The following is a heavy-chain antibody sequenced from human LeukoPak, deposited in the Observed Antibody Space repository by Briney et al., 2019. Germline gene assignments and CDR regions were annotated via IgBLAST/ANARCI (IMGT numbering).Heavy chain of an antibody. D-gene: IGHD6-19*01. J-gene: IGHJ4*02. Sequence: PGGSLRLSCAAFSGFAMSWVRQAPGKGLEWVSAISGRGDDTYYPDSVKGRFTISRDNSNNTLYLQMNSLRDEDTAVYYCAKGHRSSSSFFDSWGQGILVTVSS. CDR1: SGFA. CDR2: ISGRGDDT. V-gene: IGHV3-23*01. CDR3: AKGHRSSSSFFDS.